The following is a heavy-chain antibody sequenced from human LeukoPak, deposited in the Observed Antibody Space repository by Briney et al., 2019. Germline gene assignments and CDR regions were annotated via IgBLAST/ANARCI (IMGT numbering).Heavy chain of an antibody. CDR3: ARDFSSGWTTEDY. CDR2: MYSGGVT. V-gene: IGHV3-53*05. CDR1: GFTVSSSY. J-gene: IGHJ4*02. D-gene: IGHD6-19*01. Sequence: GGSLRLSCAASGFTVSSSYLSWVRQAPGKGLEWVSVMYSGGVTYYANSVKGRFTISRDNSKNTLYLQMNSLTAEDTAVYYCARDFSSGWTTEDYWGQGTLVTVSS.